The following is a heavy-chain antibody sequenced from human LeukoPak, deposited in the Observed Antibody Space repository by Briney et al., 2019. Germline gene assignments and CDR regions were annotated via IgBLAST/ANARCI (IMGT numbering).Heavy chain of an antibody. CDR3: ASYGAIITTYTFDL. D-gene: IGHD3-22*01. Sequence: SETLSLTCTVSGGSISRPNWWSWVRQTPGKGLEWIGEIYHSGGTSYNPSLKSRVTISVDKSKNQFSLKLNSVTAADTAVYYCASYGAIITTYTFDLWAQGTMVTVSS. V-gene: IGHV4-4*02. CDR2: IYHSGGT. J-gene: IGHJ3*01. CDR1: GGSISRPNW.